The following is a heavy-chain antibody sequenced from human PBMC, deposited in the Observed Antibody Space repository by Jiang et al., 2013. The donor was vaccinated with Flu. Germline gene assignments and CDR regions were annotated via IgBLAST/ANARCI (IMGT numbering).Heavy chain of an antibody. CDR1: GGSVNSGSFY. Sequence: PGLVKPSETPSLTCTVSGGSVNSGSFYWSWIRQPPGKGLEYIGYVYSSGNTNYNPSLKSRVTISVDTSETHFSLKLISVTAADTAIYYCVRGRYYDSSAYYIFDDWGQGILVTVSS. D-gene: IGHD3-22*01. V-gene: IGHV4-61*01. CDR3: VRGRYYDSSAYYIFDD. J-gene: IGHJ4*02. CDR2: VYSSGNT.